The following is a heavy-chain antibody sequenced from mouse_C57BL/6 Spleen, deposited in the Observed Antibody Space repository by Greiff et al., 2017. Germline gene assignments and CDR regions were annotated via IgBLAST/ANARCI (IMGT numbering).Heavy chain of an antibody. CDR3: ARLDWDAAD. D-gene: IGHD4-1*01. CDR2: IHPNSGST. Sequence: QVQLKQPGAELVKPGASVKLSCKASGYTFTSYWMHWVKQRPGQGLEWIGMIHPNSGSTNYNEKFKSKATLTVDKSSSTAYMQLSSLTSEDSAVYYCARLDWDAADWGQGTLVTVSA. V-gene: IGHV1-64*01. J-gene: IGHJ3*01. CDR1: GYTFTSYW.